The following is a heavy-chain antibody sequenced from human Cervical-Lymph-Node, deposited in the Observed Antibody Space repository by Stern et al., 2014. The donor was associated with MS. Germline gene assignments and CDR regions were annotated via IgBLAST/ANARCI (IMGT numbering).Heavy chain of an antibody. V-gene: IGHV1-24*01. CDR2: FDPEDGET. CDR1: GYTLTELS. Sequence: VQLLESGAEVKKPGASVKVSCKVSGYTLTELSMHWVRQAPGKGLEWMGGFDPEDGETINEQKFQGRVTMTEDTSTDTAYMELSSLRSEDTAVYYCATDRDDFRSGYSAPTKGYGLDVWGQGTTVTVTS. J-gene: IGHJ6*02. D-gene: IGHD3-3*01. CDR3: ATDRDDFRSGYSAPTKGYGLDV.